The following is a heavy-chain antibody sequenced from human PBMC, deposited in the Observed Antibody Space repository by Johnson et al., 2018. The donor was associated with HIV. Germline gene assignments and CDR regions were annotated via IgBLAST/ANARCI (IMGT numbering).Heavy chain of an antibody. D-gene: IGHD6-13*01. Sequence: EVQLVESGGGLVKPGGSLRLSCAASGFTFNDYYMSWVRQAPGKGLEWVSVIYSGGSTYYADSVKGRCTISRDNSKNTLYLQMNSLRAEDTAVYYCARDGESQQLPLGDALDVWGRGTMVIVSS. J-gene: IGHJ3*01. V-gene: IGHV3-66*01. CDR1: GFTFNDYY. CDR3: ARDGESQQLPLGDALDV. CDR2: IYSGGST.